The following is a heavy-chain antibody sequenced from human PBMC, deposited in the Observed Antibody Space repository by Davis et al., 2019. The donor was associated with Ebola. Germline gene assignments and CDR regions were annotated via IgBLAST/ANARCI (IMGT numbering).Heavy chain of an antibody. CDR2: ISGSATTV. CDR3: AKTMGWLQESGEEYFQN. V-gene: IGHV3-11*01. D-gene: IGHD5-24*01. CDR1: GFTFSDYY. J-gene: IGHJ1*01. Sequence: PGGSLRLSCEGSGFTFSDYYMSWIRQAPGKGLEWVSFISGSATTVSYADSVRGRFTISRDNAKNSLYLHMHSLRAEDTAIYYCAKTMGWLQESGEEYFQNWGQGTLVTVS.